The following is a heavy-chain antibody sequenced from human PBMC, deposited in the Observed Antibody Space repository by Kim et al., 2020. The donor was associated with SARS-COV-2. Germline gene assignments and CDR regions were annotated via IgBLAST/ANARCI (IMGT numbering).Heavy chain of an antibody. Sequence: SETLSLTCTVSGASISSYYWSWIRQPPGKGLEWIGYIFYSGSTNYNPSLKSRVTISVDTSKNQFSLKLSSVTAADTAVYYCARGIAPYYYYGMDVWGQGTTVTVSS. J-gene: IGHJ6*02. CDR1: GASISSYY. D-gene: IGHD6-13*01. CDR3: ARGIAPYYYYGMDV. CDR2: IFYSGST. V-gene: IGHV4-59*01.